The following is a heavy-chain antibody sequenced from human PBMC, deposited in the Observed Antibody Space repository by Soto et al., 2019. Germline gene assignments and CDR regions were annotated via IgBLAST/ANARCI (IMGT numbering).Heavy chain of an antibody. J-gene: IGHJ5*02. Sequence: GGSLRLSCAASGFTFRSFWMSWVRQAPGKGLEWVANIKEDGSEKHYVDAAKGRFTISRDNANNSLYLQMNSLRVEDTAVYYCAREGGNLNWFDPWGQGTLVTVSS. CDR2: IKEDGSEK. CDR1: GFTFRSFW. V-gene: IGHV3-7*01. D-gene: IGHD1-26*01. CDR3: AREGGNLNWFDP.